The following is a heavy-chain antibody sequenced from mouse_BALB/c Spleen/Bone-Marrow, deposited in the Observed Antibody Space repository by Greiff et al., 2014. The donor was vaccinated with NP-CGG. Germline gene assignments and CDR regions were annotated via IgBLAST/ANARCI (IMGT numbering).Heavy chain of an antibody. Sequence: VQLQQSGPELATPGASVKMSCTASGYTFTTYWMHWIKQRPGQGLEWIGSINPNTDYTGYNQKFKDKATLTADKSSITAYMQLSSLTSEDSAVYYCARGLRDWYFDVWGAGTTVTVSS. CDR3: ARGLRDWYFDV. CDR1: GYTFTTYW. CDR2: INPNTDYT. V-gene: IGHV1-4*01. D-gene: IGHD2-4*01. J-gene: IGHJ1*01.